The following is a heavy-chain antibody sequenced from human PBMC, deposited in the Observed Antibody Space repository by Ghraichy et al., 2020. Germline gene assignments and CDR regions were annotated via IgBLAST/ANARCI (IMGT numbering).Heavy chain of an antibody. Sequence: SETLSLTCTVSGGSISSSSYYWGWIRQPPGKGLEWIGSIYYSGSTYYNPSLKSRVTISVDTSKNQFSLKLSSVTAADTAVYYCARGYYDYVWGSYRYTQFDYWGQGTLVTVSS. J-gene: IGHJ4*02. CDR1: GGSISSSSYY. CDR2: IYYSGST. V-gene: IGHV4-39*01. CDR3: ARGYYDYVWGSYRYTQFDY. D-gene: IGHD3-16*02.